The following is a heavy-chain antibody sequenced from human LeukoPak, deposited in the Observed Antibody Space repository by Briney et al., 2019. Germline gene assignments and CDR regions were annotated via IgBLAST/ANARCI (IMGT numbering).Heavy chain of an antibody. D-gene: IGHD3-9*01. V-gene: IGHV3-23*01. J-gene: IGHJ4*02. Sequence: GGSLRLSCAASGCTFSSYAMSWVRQSPGKGLEWVSAISGGGGSTYYADSVKGRFTISRDNSKNTLYLQMNSLRAEDTAVYYCAKFYDISTGYFDCWGQGTLVTVSS. CDR1: GCTFSSYA. CDR3: AKFYDISTGYFDC. CDR2: ISGGGGST.